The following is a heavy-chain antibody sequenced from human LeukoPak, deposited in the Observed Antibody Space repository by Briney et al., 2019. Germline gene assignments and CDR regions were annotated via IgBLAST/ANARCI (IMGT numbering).Heavy chain of an antibody. Sequence: PSQTLSLTCTVSGGSISSGDYYWSWIRQPPGKGLEWIGSIYYSGSTYYNPSLKSRVTISVDTSKNQFSLKLSSVTAADTAVYYCARETYYYDSSGYRTAPDYWGQGTLVTVSS. J-gene: IGHJ4*02. V-gene: IGHV4-39*07. D-gene: IGHD3-22*01. CDR2: IYYSGST. CDR1: GGSISSGDYY. CDR3: ARETYYYDSSGYRTAPDY.